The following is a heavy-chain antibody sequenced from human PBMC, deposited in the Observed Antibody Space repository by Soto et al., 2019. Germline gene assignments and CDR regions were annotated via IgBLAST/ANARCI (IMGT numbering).Heavy chain of an antibody. D-gene: IGHD3-16*02. Sequence: TSETLSLTCAVYGGSFSGYYWSWIRQPPGKGLEWIGEINHSGSTNYNPSLKSRVTISVDTSKNQFSLKLSSVTAADTAVYYCARKPYDYVWGSYRNYYYYGMDVWGQGTTVTVSS. J-gene: IGHJ6*02. CDR2: INHSGST. CDR3: ARKPYDYVWGSYRNYYYYGMDV. V-gene: IGHV4-34*01. CDR1: GGSFSGYY.